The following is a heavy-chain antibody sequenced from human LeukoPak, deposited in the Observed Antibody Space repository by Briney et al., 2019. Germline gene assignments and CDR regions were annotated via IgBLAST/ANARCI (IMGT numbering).Heavy chain of an antibody. J-gene: IGHJ4*02. D-gene: IGHD3-3*01. CDR3: AKDRDITIFGVVSLFDY. V-gene: IGHV3-23*01. Sequence: GGSLRLSCAASGFTFSSYAMNWVRQAPGKGLEWVSVISGSGGSTYYADSVKGRFTISRDNSKNTLYLQMNSLRAEDTAVYYCAKDRDITIFGVVSLFDYWGQGTLVTVSS. CDR2: ISGSGGST. CDR1: GFTFSSYA.